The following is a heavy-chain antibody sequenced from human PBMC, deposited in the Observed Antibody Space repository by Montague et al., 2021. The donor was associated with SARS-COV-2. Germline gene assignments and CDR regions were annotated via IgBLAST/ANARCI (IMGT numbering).Heavy chain of an antibody. CDR3: ANIMTTFLDVHVFDI. CDR1: GFTFNDYA. D-gene: IGHD3/OR15-3a*01. CDR2: VNSRGDRT. J-gene: IGHJ3*02. V-gene: IGHV3-64D*09. Sequence: SLRLSCAASGFTFNDYAMFWVRQAPGKGLEFVSTVNSRGDRTYYADSVKGRFTISRDNSKNTLSLQMSSLRPEDTAVYYCANIMTTFLDVHVFDIWGQGTMVTVSS.